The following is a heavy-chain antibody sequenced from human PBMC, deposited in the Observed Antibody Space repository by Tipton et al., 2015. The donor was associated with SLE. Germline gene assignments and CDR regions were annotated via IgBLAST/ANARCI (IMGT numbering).Heavy chain of an antibody. CDR2: IHYSGST. V-gene: IGHV4-31*03. D-gene: IGHD6-13*01. J-gene: IGHJ5*02. CDR1: GGSVSSGSYY. Sequence: TLPLTCTVSGGSVSSGSYYWSWIRQPPGKGLEWIGYIHYSGSTYYNPSLKSRVTISVDMSKNQFSLKLSSVTAADTAVYYCARGHIAAAAREFDPWGQGTLVTVSS. CDR3: ARGHIAAAAREFDP.